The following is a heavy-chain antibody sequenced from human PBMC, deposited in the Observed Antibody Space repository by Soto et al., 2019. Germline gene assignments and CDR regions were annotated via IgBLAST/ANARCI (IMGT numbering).Heavy chain of an antibody. D-gene: IGHD6-13*01. CDR3: ARSSGIAAAGTGWFDP. CDR2: ISAYNGNT. Sequence: QVQLVQSGAEVKKPGASVKVSCKASGYTFTSYGISWVRQAPGQGLEWMGWISAYNGNTNYAQKLQGRVTMTTDTSTSTAYMELRSLRSDETVVYYCARSSGIAAAGTGWFDPWGQGPLATVSS. V-gene: IGHV1-18*01. CDR1: GYTFTSYG. J-gene: IGHJ5*02.